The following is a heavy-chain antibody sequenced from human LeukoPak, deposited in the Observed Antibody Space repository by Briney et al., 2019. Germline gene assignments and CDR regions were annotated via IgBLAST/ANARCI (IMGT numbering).Heavy chain of an antibody. CDR1: GFTFSSYG. CDR3: ASRPGSIVGALDY. D-gene: IGHD1-26*01. CDR2: ISYDGSNK. Sequence: GGSLRLSCAASGFTFSSYGMHWVRQAPGKGLEWVAVISYDGSNKYYADSVKGRFTISRDNSKNTLYLQMNSLRAEDTAVYYCASRPGSIVGALDYWGQGTLVTVSS. J-gene: IGHJ4*02. V-gene: IGHV3-30*19.